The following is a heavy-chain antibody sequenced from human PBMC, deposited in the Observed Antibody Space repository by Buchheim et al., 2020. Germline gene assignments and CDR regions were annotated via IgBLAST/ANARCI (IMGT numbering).Heavy chain of an antibody. CDR3: AKDSYRYSGSYYVANWFDP. Sequence: QVQLVESGGGVVQPGRSLRLSCAASGFTFSSYGMHWVRQAPGKGLEWVAVISYDGSNKYYADSVKGRFTISRDNYKNTLDLQMNSLRAEDTAVYYCAKDSYRYSGSYYVANWFDPWGQGTL. CDR2: ISYDGSNK. CDR1: GFTFSSYG. D-gene: IGHD1-26*01. J-gene: IGHJ5*02. V-gene: IGHV3-30*18.